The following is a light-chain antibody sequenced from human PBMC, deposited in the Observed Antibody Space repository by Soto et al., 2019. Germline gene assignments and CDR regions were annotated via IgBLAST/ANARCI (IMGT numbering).Light chain of an antibody. CDR1: SGHSSNA. CDR3: QTWGTGIQGV. Sequence: QLVLTQSPSASASLGASVKLTCTLSSGHSSNAIAWHRQRPQKGPRYLMKLKSDGSHTKGDGIPDRFSGSSSGTERHLTISSLQSEDEADYYCQTWGTGIQGVFGGGNKLTVL. V-gene: IGLV4-69*01. J-gene: IGLJ3*02. CDR2: LKSDGSH.